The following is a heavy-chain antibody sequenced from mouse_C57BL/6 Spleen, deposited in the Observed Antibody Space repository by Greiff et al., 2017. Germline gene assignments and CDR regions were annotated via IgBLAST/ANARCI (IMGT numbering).Heavy chain of an antibody. D-gene: IGHD1-1*01. CDR1: GFTFSSYG. Sequence: EVHLVESGGDLVKPGGSLKLSCAASGFTFSSYGMSWVRQTPDKRLEWVATISSGGSYTYYPDSVKGRFTISRDNAKNTLYLQMSSLKSEDTAMYYCARLNYGSSYVDYWGQGTTLTVSS. CDR2: ISSGGSYT. J-gene: IGHJ2*01. V-gene: IGHV5-6*01. CDR3: ARLNYGSSYVDY.